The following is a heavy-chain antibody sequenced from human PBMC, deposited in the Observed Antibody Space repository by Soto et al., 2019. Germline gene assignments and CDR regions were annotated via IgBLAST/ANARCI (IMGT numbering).Heavy chain of an antibody. J-gene: IGHJ4*02. CDR1: EFTFGGYA. Sequence: PGESLKISCAAFEFTFGGYAMCWVRQAPGKGLEWVSGISGSGATTSYADSVKGRFTISRDNSKNTLDLQMNSLRVEDTATYYCAKDPVFSGSPKVWGPGTLVTVSS. CDR3: AKDPVFSGSPKV. CDR2: ISGSGATT. D-gene: IGHD1-26*01. V-gene: IGHV3-23*01.